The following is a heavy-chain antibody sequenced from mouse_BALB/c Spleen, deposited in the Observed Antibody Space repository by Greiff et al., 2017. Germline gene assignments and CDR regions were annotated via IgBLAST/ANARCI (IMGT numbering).Heavy chain of an antibody. Sequence: EVMLVESGGGLVQPGGSLKLSCAASGFTFSSYTMSWVRQTPEKRLEWVAYISNGGGSTYYPDTVKGRFTISRDNAKNTLYLQMSSLKSEDTAMYYCARHGYYYYAMDYWGQGTSVTVSS. V-gene: IGHV5-12-2*01. D-gene: IGHD2-3*01. CDR1: GFTFSSYT. CDR3: ARHGYYYYAMDY. J-gene: IGHJ4*01. CDR2: ISNGGGST.